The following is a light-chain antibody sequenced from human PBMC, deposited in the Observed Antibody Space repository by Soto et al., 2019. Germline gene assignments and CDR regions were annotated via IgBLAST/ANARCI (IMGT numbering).Light chain of an antibody. V-gene: IGKV1-5*01. CDR2: DAS. CDR3: QQYNSYSRT. J-gene: IGKJ1*01. Sequence: EIQMTQSPSTLSASVGDRVTITCRASRSISSWLAWYQQKPGKAPKLLIYDASSLESGVPSRFSGSGSGTEFTLTISSLQPDDFATYYCQQYNSYSRTFGQGTKVDIK. CDR1: RSISSW.